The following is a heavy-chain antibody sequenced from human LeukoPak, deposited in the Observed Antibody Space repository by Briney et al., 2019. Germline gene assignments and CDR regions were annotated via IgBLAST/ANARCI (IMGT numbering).Heavy chain of an antibody. CDR3: VATTGDYYYYYYMDV. J-gene: IGHJ6*03. V-gene: IGHV3-48*03. CDR2: ISSSGSTI. CDR1: GFTFSSYE. D-gene: IGHD5-12*01. Sequence: GGSLRLSCAASGFTFSSYEMNWVRQAPGKGLEWVSYISSSGSTIYYADSVKGRFTISRDNAKNSLYLQMNSLRAEDTAVYYCVATTGDYYYYYYMDVWGKGTTVTVPS.